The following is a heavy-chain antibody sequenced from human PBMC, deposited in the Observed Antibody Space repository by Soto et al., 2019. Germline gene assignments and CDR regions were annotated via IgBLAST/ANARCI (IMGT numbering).Heavy chain of an antibody. CDR3: AKGARDVDY. J-gene: IGHJ4*02. Sequence: EVQLLESGGGLVQPGGSLKLSCAASGFTFNSQTMSWVRQAPGKGLEWFSVISSSGSTSYTDSVEGRLTISKDSSKNTLYLLVNSLRDEDTAVYYCAKGARDVDYWGQGTLVNVS. CDR1: GFTFNSQT. V-gene: IGHV3-23*01. D-gene: IGHD5-12*01. CDR2: ISSSGST.